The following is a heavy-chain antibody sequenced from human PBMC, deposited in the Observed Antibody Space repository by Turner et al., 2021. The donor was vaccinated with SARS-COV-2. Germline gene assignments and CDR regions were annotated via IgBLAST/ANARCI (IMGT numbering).Heavy chain of an antibody. CDR2: FDPEDGET. D-gene: IGHD2-2*01. Sequence: QVQLVQSGAEVKKPGASVKVSCKISGYTPTELSMYWVRQAPGKGREWMGGFDPEDGETIYAQNFQGRVTMTEDTSTDTAYMELSSLRSEDTAVYFCATGYQLRVNWFDPGGQGTLVTVSS. J-gene: IGHJ5*02. CDR1: GYTPTELS. CDR3: ATGYQLRVNWFDP. V-gene: IGHV1-24*01.